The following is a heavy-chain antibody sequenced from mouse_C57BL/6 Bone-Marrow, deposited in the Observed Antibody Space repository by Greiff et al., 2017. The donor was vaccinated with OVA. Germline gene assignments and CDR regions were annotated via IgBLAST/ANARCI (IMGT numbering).Heavy chain of an antibody. CDR1: GYTFTSYS. CDR2: INPSSGYT. J-gene: IGHJ4*01. Sequence: VKLVESGAELARPGASVKMSCKASGYTFTSYSMHWVKQRPGQGLDWIGYINPSSGYTKYNQKFKDKATLTADKSSSTAYMQLSSLTSEDSAVYYCARLLLQSMDYWGRGTAVTVTA. D-gene: IGHD2-12*01. CDR3: ARLLLQSMDY. V-gene: IGHV1-4*01.